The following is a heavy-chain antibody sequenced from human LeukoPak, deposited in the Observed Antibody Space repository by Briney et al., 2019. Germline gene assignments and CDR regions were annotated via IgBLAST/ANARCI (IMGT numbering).Heavy chain of an antibody. CDR1: GGSISSGGYS. CDR3: ARVGSKKAFDY. CDR2: IYHSGST. J-gene: IGHJ4*02. Sequence: KTSETLSLTCAVSGGSISSGGYSWSWIRQPPGKGLEWIGYIYHSGSTYYNPSLKSRVTISVDRSKNQFSLKLSSATAADTAVYYCARVGSKKAFDYWGQGTLVTVSS. D-gene: IGHD3-10*01. V-gene: IGHV4-30-2*01.